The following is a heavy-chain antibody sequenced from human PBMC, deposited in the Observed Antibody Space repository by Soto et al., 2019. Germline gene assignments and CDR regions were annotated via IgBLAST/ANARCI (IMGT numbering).Heavy chain of an antibody. CDR2: ISSSGSTI. V-gene: IGHV3-48*04. Sequence: VGSLRLSCAASGFTFSSYSMNWVRQAPGKGLEWVSYISSSGSTIYYADSVKGRFTISRDNAKNSLYLQMNSLRAEDTAVYYCARPPNWGTYYYYYMDVWGKGTTVTVSS. CDR3: ARPPNWGTYYYYYMDV. CDR1: GFTFSSYS. J-gene: IGHJ6*03. D-gene: IGHD7-27*01.